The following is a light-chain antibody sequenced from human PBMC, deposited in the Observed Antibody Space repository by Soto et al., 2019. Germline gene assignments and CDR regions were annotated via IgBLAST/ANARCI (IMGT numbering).Light chain of an antibody. CDR1: QNIGSN. CDR3: QQSYITPRT. J-gene: IGKJ1*01. CDR2: GAS. Sequence: EVVMTQSPATLSVSPGERATFSCRASQNIGSNLVWYQQKPGQAPRLLIYGASSRATGIPDRFSGSGSGTDFTLTISSLQPEDFATYYCQQSYITPRTFGQGTKVDIK. V-gene: IGKV3D-15*01.